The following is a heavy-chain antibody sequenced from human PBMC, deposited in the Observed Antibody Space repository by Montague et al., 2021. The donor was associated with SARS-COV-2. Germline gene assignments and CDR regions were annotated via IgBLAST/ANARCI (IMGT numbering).Heavy chain of an antibody. J-gene: IGHJ4*02. CDR1: GFSLSTPNVC. CDR2: IYSNNEK. V-gene: IGHV2-5*01. D-gene: IGHD3-9*01. CDR3: ARLIRYYDIFIGIAFDY. Sequence: PALVKPTKTLTLTCAFSGFSLSTPNVCVGWIRQPPGKALEWLAVIYSNNEKRYSPSLRNRLTITKDTAKNQVVLSLTYVDPVDAATYYCARLIRYYDIFIGIAFDYWGQGTQVTVSS.